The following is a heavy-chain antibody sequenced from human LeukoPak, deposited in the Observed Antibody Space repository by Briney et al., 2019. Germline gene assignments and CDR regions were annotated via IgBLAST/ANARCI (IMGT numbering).Heavy chain of an antibody. CDR1: GGSISSYY. J-gene: IGHJ6*02. V-gene: IGHV4-59*08. CDR2: ILDSGST. D-gene: IGHD3-10*01. Sequence: PSETLSLTCTVSGGSISSYYWSWIRQPPGKGLEWIGYILDSGSTNYNPSLESRVAISVDTSKNQFSLKLSSVAAADTAVYYCARHLQYYGSGSHYPYYYYGMDVWGQGTTVTVSS. CDR3: ARHLQYYGSGSHYPYYYYGMDV.